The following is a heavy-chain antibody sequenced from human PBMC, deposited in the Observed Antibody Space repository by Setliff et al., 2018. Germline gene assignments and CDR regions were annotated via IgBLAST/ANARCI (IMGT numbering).Heavy chain of an antibody. CDR2: INQDGSGK. Sequence: PGGSLRLSCAASGFTFSSFWMAWVRQSPGRGLEWVANINQDGSGKFYVDSVKGRFTIFRDSAKNSLHLQMTSLSAEDTAVYYCARRLPYFGMDVWGQGTTVTVS. V-gene: IGHV3-7*01. J-gene: IGHJ6*02. CDR1: GFTFSSFW. CDR3: ARRLPYFGMDV. D-gene: IGHD2-15*01.